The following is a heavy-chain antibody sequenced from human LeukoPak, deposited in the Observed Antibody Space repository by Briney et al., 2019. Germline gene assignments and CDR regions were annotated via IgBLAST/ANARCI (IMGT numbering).Heavy chain of an antibody. D-gene: IGHD3-22*01. J-gene: IGHJ4*02. CDR3: ARDLTYYYDSSGYPHFDY. Sequence: TGGSLRLSCAASGFTFSSYAMSWVRQAPGKGLEWVAAISGSGGSTYYADSVKGRFTISRDNAKTSLYLQMNSLRAEDTAVYYCARDLTYYYDSSGYPHFDYWGQGTLVTVSS. V-gene: IGHV3-23*01. CDR2: ISGSGGST. CDR1: GFTFSSYA.